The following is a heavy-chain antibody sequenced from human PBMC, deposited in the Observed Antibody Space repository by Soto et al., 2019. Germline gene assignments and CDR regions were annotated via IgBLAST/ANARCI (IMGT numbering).Heavy chain of an antibody. Sequence: PGGSLRLSCAASGFTFSCSAMHWVRQASGKGLEWVGRIRSKANSYATAYAASVKGRFTISRDDSKNTAYLQMNSLKTEDTAVYYCSRFWSGYYYYGMDVWGQGTTVTVSS. D-gene: IGHD3-3*01. CDR3: SRFWSGYYYYGMDV. J-gene: IGHJ6*02. CDR1: GFTFSCSA. CDR2: IRSKANSYAT. V-gene: IGHV3-73*01.